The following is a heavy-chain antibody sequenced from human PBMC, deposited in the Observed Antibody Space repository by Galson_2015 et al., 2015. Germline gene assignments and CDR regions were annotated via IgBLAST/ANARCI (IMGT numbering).Heavy chain of an antibody. J-gene: IGHJ3*02. Sequence: SVKVSCKASGYTFSNYGISWVRQAPGQGLEWMGWISAYNGDTNYAQKLQGRVIMTTDTSTSTAYMELRSLRSDDTAVYYCARDYRLLDQMLVIDAFDIWGQGTMVIVSS. V-gene: IGHV1-18*01. D-gene: IGHD2-2*01. CDR2: ISAYNGDT. CDR1: GYTFSNYG. CDR3: ARDYRLLDQMLVIDAFDI.